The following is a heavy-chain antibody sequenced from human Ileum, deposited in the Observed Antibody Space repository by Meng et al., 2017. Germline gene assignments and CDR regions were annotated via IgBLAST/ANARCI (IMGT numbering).Heavy chain of an antibody. CDR1: GFTFSNYE. D-gene: IGHD2-15*01. CDR2: MSESGTMI. V-gene: IGHV3-48*03. Sequence: GESLKISCAASGFTFSNYEMSWVRQAPGKGLEWISYMSESGTMIYYADSMKGRFTISRDNAKNSVFLQMNSLRGEDTAVYYCSRGWSRSGIGATLSEFDYWGQGTLVTVSS. CDR3: SRGWSRSGIGATLSEFDY. J-gene: IGHJ4*02.